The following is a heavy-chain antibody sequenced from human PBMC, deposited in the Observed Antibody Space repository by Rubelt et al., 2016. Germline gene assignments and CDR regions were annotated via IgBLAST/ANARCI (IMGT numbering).Heavy chain of an antibody. D-gene: IGHD4-17*01. CDR2: INHCGST. J-gene: IGHJ4*02. Sequence: QVQLQQWGAGLLKPSETLSLTCAVYGGSFSGYYWRWIRQPPGTGLEWVGEINHCGSTNSNPSLKSRVPISVDTSKNQFSLKLGAGAAADTAVYYWARDCADYGDYDFAYWGQGTLVTVAS. V-gene: IGHV4-34*01. CDR3: ARDCADYGDYDFAY. CDR1: GGSFSGYY.